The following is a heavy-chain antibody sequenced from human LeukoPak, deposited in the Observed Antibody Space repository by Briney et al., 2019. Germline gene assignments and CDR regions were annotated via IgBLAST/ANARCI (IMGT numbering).Heavy chain of an antibody. CDR3: ARGSYYDSSGLDY. CDR1: GYTFTGYY. J-gene: IGHJ4*02. V-gene: IGHV1-2*02. Sequence: ASVKVSCKASGYTFTGYYMHWVRQAPGQGLEWMGWINPNSGGTNYAQKFQGRVTMTRDTSISTAYMELSRLRSDDTAVYYCARGSYYDSSGLDYWGQGTLVTVSS. CDR2: INPNSGGT. D-gene: IGHD3-22*01.